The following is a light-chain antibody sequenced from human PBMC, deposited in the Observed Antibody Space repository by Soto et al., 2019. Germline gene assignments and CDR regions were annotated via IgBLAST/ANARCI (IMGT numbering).Light chain of an antibody. CDR2: GAS. Sequence: EIVMTQSPATLSVSPGERATLSCRASQSVGTYLAWYQQKPGQTPRLLIFGASTRATGIPARFSGSGSGSEFTLTITSLQSGAFAPDSYQQYSVWPVVPFGGRTQVEIK. CDR3: QQYSVWPVVP. V-gene: IGKV3-15*01. J-gene: IGKJ4*01. CDR1: QSVGTY.